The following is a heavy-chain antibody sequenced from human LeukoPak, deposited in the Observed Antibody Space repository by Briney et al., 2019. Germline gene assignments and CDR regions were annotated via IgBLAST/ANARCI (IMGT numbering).Heavy chain of an antibody. CDR1: GFTFSSYG. V-gene: IGHV3-30*18. J-gene: IGHJ4*02. CDR2: ISYDGSYN. CDR3: AKYQRQWLPKGGFDY. D-gene: IGHD6-19*01. Sequence: GGSLRLSCAASGFTFSSYGMHWVRQAPGKGLEWVAVISYDGSYNYHADSVKGRFTISRDNSKNTLYLQMDNLRAEDTAVYYCAKYQRQWLPKGGFDYWGQGTLVTVSS.